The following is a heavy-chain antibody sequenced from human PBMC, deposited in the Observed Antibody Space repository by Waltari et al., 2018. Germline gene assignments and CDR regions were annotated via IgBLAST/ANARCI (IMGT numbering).Heavy chain of an antibody. CDR2: IYTTGST. CDR1: GGSISSHV. J-gene: IGHJ5*02. CDR3: ARGQSTRGSYGWFDP. Sequence: QVQLQESGPGLVKPSETLSLTCTIPGGSISSHVCSWIRRPAGKGLEWIGRIYTTGSTNFNPSLKSRVTMSIDTSKNQFSLNLSSVTAADTVVYYCARGQSTRGSYGWFDPWGQGTLVTVSS. D-gene: IGHD1-26*01. V-gene: IGHV4-4*07.